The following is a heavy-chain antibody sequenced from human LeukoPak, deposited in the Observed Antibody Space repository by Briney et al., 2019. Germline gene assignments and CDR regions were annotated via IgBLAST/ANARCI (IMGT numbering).Heavy chain of an antibody. V-gene: IGHV1-2*02. CDR1: GYTFTGYY. Sequence: ASVKVSCKASGYTFTGYYMHWERQAPGQGLEWMGWINPNSGGTNYAQKFQGRVTMTRDTSISTAYMELSRLRSDDTAVYYCAREIAGVNSRKYYFDYWGQGTLVTVSS. D-gene: IGHD1-14*01. CDR3: AREIAGVNSRKYYFDY. J-gene: IGHJ4*02. CDR2: INPNSGGT.